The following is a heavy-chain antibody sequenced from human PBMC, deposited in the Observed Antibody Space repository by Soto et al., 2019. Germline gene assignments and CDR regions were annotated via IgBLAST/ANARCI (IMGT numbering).Heavy chain of an antibody. V-gene: IGHV1-2*02. CDR1: GYTFTGHY. CDR2: IGPGSGAT. CDR3: GGGRSGQIVVFY. D-gene: IGHD1-26*01. J-gene: IGHJ4*02. Sequence: AAVRVSCKTSGYTFTGHYIHWVRQAPKQGPELMGEIGPGSGATRYAQKFRGRVTMTMDTSITTVYMELKNRSPDDTAVYYCGGGRSGQIVVFYWGQGTPVTVAS.